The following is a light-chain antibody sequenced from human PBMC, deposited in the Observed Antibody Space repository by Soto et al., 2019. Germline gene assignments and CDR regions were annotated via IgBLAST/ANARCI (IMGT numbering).Light chain of an antibody. CDR1: QSVYSN. CDR3: QQYNNWPLFT. V-gene: IGKV3-15*01. J-gene: IGKJ3*01. Sequence: EIVMTQSPATLSVSPGERATLSCRASQSVYSNLAWYQQKPGQAPRLLFYAASTRATGIPARFSGSGSGTEFTLTISSLQSEDFAVYYCQQYNNWPLFTFGPGTKVDIK. CDR2: AAS.